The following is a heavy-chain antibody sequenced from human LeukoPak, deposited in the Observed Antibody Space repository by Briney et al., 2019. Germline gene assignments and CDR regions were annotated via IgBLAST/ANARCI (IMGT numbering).Heavy chain of an antibody. CDR2: NNPSGGST. D-gene: IGHD2-2*02. Sequence: ASVRVSCKASGYTFTSYYMHWVRQAPGQGLEWMGINNPSGGSTSYAQKFQGRVTMTRDTSTSTVYMELSSLRSEDTAVYYCARDIVVVPAAIGGLDYWGQGTLVTVSS. V-gene: IGHV1-46*01. CDR1: GYTFTSYY. CDR3: ARDIVVVPAAIGGLDY. J-gene: IGHJ4*02.